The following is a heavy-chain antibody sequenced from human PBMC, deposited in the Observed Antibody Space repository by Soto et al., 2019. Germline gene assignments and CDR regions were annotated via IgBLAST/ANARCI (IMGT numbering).Heavy chain of an antibody. CDR1: GFILRNYW. D-gene: IGHD3-16*02. CDR2: IKEDGSEK. J-gene: IGHJ5*02. CDR3: ARYRSLDP. Sequence: EVQLVESGGGLVQPGGSLRLSCADSGFILRNYWMSWVRQAPGMGLQWVASIKEDGSEKYYVDPVKGRFTISRENAKYSLYLQMNSLRAEDTAVYYWARYRSLDPWGQGILVTVSS. V-gene: IGHV3-7*03.